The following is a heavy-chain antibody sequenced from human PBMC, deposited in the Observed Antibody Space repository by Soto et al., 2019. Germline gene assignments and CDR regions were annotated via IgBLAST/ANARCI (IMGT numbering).Heavy chain of an antibody. Sequence: EVQLVESGGGLVQPGGSLRLSCPASGFTFDDYAIHWVRQAPGKGLEWVSGISWNGAATGYMNSVKGRFSISRDNTKNTLYLQMNSLRSEDTAVYYCANLPLYGSGFDCWGQGTLVTVSS. CDR1: GFTFDDYA. CDR2: ISWNGAAT. J-gene: IGHJ4*02. D-gene: IGHD3-10*01. CDR3: ANLPLYGSGFDC. V-gene: IGHV3-9*01.